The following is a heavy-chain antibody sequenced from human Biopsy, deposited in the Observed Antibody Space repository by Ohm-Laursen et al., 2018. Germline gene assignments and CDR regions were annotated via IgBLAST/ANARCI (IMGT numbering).Heavy chain of an antibody. CDR1: GGTFSSSA. J-gene: IGHJ5*02. Sequence: SVKVSCKASGGTFSSSAITWVRQAPGHGLEWMGWIDTINGGARYAQKFQGRVTMTRDTSISTAYMELSRLTSDDTAVYYCARERDPWGQGTLVTVSS. CDR3: ARERDP. CDR2: IDTINGGA. V-gene: IGHV1-2*02.